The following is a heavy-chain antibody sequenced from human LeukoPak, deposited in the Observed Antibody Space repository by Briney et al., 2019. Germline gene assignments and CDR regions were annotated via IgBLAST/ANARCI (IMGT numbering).Heavy chain of an antibody. V-gene: IGHV1-2*02. J-gene: IGHJ3*02. CDR3: ATSPKLGIPAFDI. CDR2: INPNSGGT. CDR1: GYTFTGYY. Sequence: ASVKVSCKASGYTFTGYYMHWVRQAPGQGLEWMGWINPNSGGTNYAQKFQGRVTMTEDTSTDTAYMELSSLRSEDTAVYYCATSPKLGIPAFDIWGQGTMVTVSS. D-gene: IGHD7-27*01.